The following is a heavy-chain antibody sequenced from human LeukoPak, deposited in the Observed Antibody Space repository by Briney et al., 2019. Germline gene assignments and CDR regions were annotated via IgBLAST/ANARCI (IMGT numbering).Heavy chain of an antibody. CDR2: KFYDGST. D-gene: IGHD3-9*01. CDR1: GDSISSNNYY. CDR3: VTTHFDILTASYYFDF. J-gene: IGHJ4*02. Sequence: SETLSLTCTVSGDSISSNNYYWGWVRQPPGKGLEWIGSKFYDGSTYSSPSLESRVTISVDTSKNQFSLKLSSVTAADTAVYFCVTTHFDILTASYYFDFWGQGTLVTVSS. V-gene: IGHV4-39*01.